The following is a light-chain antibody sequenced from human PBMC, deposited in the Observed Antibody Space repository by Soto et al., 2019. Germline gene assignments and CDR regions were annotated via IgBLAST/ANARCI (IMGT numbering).Light chain of an antibody. V-gene: IGKV3-20*01. CDR1: QSISTK. Sequence: ETALTQSPDTLSLSPGETATLSCRASQSISTKLGWYQQKSGQAPRLLIYDTFNRATGIPDRFSGSGSGTDFTLTISRLEPEDFAVYYCLQYGTSPSTFGQGSKLEIK. CDR2: DTF. CDR3: LQYGTSPST. J-gene: IGKJ2*01.